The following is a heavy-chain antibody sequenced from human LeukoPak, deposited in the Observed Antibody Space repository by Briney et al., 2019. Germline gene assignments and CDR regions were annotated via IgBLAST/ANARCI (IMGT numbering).Heavy chain of an antibody. D-gene: IGHD6-19*01. CDR3: AKLSYSSGWNPWDLDY. CDR2: IYYSGST. V-gene: IGHV4-39*07. Sequence: SETLSLTCTVSGGSISSSSYYWGWIRQPPGKGLEWIGSIYYSGSTYYNPSLKSRVTISVDTSKNQFSLKLSSVTAADTAVYYCAKLSYSSGWNPWDLDYWGQGTLVTVSS. J-gene: IGHJ4*02. CDR1: GGSISSSSYY.